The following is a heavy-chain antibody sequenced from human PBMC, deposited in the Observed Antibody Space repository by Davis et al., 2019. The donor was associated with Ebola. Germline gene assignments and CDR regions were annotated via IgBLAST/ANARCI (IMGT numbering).Heavy chain of an antibody. J-gene: IGHJ6*02. D-gene: IGHD6-13*01. Sequence: GESLKISCAASGFTVSSNYMSWVRQAPGKGLEWVANINQDGSEKYYVDSVKGRFTTYGDNAQNALYLQMNSLRAEDTAVYYCASWGYTKLPRRYYGMDVWGQGTTVTVSS. CDR1: GFTVSSNY. CDR2: INQDGSEK. CDR3: ASWGYTKLPRRYYGMDV. V-gene: IGHV3-7*01.